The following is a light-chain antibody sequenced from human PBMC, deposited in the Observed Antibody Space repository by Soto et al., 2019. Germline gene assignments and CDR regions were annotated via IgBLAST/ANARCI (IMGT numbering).Light chain of an antibody. J-gene: IGKJ1*01. V-gene: IGKV1-8*01. CDR1: QGISSY. Sequence: TQSPSSLSASTGDRVTITCRASQGISSYLAWYQQKPGKAPKLLIYATSTLQSGVPSRFSGSGSGTDFTLTISCLQSEDFATYYCQQYYSYPPGTFGQGTEV. CDR2: ATS. CDR3: QQYYSYPPGT.